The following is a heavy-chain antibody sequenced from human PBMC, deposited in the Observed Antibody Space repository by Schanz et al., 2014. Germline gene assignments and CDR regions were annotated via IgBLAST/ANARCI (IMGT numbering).Heavy chain of an antibody. CDR2: IIPILGIT. V-gene: IGHV1-69*02. Sequence: QVQLVQSGAEVKKPGSPVKVSCKASGGTFSSYTISWVRQAPGQGLEWMGRIIPILGITNYAQRFQGRVTITADKSSDTAYMELSSLRSEDTAVYYCARGYGDSPTDFWGQGTLVTVSS. CDR3: ARGYGDSPTDF. D-gene: IGHD4-17*01. CDR1: GGTFSSYT. J-gene: IGHJ4*02.